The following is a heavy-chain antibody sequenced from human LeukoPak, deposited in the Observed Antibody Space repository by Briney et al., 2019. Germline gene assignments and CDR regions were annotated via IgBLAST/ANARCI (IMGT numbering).Heavy chain of an antibody. D-gene: IGHD3-16*02. CDR2: ISPYTGNT. Sequence: ASVKVSCKASGYTFASYGISWVRQAPGQGLEWMGLISPYTGNTKYAERLQDRVIMTTDTSTRTAYMELRSLSSDDTAVFYCARDQYDSVWGSYRPYFDLWGQGTLVTVSS. CDR1: GYTFASYG. V-gene: IGHV1-18*01. J-gene: IGHJ4*02. CDR3: ARDQYDSVWGSYRPYFDL.